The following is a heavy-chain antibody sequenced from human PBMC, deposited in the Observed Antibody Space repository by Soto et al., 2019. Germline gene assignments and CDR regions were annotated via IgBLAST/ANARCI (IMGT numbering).Heavy chain of an antibody. D-gene: IGHD3-3*01. Sequence: GGSLRLSCAASGFTFSIYSMNWVRQAPGKGLEWVSYISGGSSMIYYADSVKGRFTISRDNSKNTLYLQMNSLRAEDTAVYYCAKDNYYDFWSGYQFDYWGQGTLVTVSS. CDR2: ISGGSSMI. CDR1: GFTFSIYS. J-gene: IGHJ4*02. CDR3: AKDNYYDFWSGYQFDY. V-gene: IGHV3-48*01.